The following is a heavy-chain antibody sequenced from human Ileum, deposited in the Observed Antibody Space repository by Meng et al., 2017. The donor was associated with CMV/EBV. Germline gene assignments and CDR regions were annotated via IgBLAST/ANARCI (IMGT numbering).Heavy chain of an antibody. Sequence: WIGFIFYSGSTNYNPSLKSRVTISVDTSKSQFSLKLSSVTAADTAVYYCARGSGSTGFYFDYWGQGTLVTVSS. D-gene: IGHD2-8*02. CDR2: IFYSGST. J-gene: IGHJ4*02. V-gene: IGHV4-59*09. CDR3: ARGSGSTGFYFDY.